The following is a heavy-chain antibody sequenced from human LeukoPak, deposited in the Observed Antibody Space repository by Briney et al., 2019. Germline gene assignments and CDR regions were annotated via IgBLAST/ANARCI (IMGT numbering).Heavy chain of an antibody. J-gene: IGHJ4*02. CDR2: IKQDGSEK. V-gene: IGHV3-7*01. Sequence: GGSLRLSCAASGFTFSSYWMSWVRQAPGKGLEWVANIKQDGSEKYYVDSLKGRSTISRDNAKNSLYLQMNSLTAEDTAIYYCARSLRVAVAASYWGQGTLVTVSS. CDR3: ARSLRVAVAASY. CDR1: GFTFSSYW. D-gene: IGHD6-19*01.